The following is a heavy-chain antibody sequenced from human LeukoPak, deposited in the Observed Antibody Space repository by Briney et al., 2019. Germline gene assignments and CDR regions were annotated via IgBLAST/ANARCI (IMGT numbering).Heavy chain of an antibody. Sequence: GGSLRLSCAASGFTFDDYAMHWVRQAPGKGLEWVSLISWDGGSTYYVDSVKGRFTISRDNSKNSLYLQMNSLRVEDTALYYCAKEAQPLLRDPNWYFDLWGRGTLVTVSS. V-gene: IGHV3-43D*03. CDR3: AKEAQPLLRDPNWYFDL. CDR2: ISWDGGST. D-gene: IGHD2-2*01. CDR1: GFTFDDYA. J-gene: IGHJ2*01.